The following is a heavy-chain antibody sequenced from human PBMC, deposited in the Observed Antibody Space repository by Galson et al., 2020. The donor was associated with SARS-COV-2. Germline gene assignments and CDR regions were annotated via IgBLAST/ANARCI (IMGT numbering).Heavy chain of an antibody. CDR3: ARVTYDSSGYYLTYYFDY. Sequence: SETLSLTCAVYGGSFSDYHWSWIRQPPGKGLEWIGEINHSGSTNYNPSLKSRVTISVDTSKNQFSLKLSSVTAADTAVYYCARVTYDSSGYYLTYYFDYWGQGTLVTVSS. CDR2: INHSGST. CDR1: GGSFSDYH. J-gene: IGHJ4*02. V-gene: IGHV4-34*01. D-gene: IGHD3-22*01.